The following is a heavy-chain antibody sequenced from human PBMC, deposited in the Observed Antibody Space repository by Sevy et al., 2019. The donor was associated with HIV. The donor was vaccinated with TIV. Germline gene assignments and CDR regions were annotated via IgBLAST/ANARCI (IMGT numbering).Heavy chain of an antibody. V-gene: IGHV1-2*02. D-gene: IGHD3-3*01. CDR3: VRDSSGVGITIFGVSMLDGMDV. CDR1: GYTFTGYY. Sequence: ASVKVSCKASGYTFTGYYMHWVRQAPGQGLEWMGWINPNSGGTNYAQKFQGRVTMTRDTSISTAYMELSRLRSDDTAVYYCVRDSSGVGITIFGVSMLDGMDVWGQGTTVTVSS. J-gene: IGHJ6*02. CDR2: INPNSGGT.